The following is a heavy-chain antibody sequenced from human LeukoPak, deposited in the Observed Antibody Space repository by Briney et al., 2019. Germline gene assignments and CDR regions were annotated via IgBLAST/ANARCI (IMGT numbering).Heavy chain of an antibody. J-gene: IGHJ4*02. V-gene: IGHV3-23*01. CDR3: AKTVTGSGSYYFDY. CDR1: GFTFSNYP. CDR2: ISGSGGST. D-gene: IGHD3-10*01. Sequence: GGSLRLSCAASGFTFSNYPMHWVRQAPGKGLEWVSAISGSGGSTYYADSVKGRFTISRDNSKNTLYLQMNSLRAEDTAVYYCAKTVTGSGSYYFDYWGQGTLVTVSS.